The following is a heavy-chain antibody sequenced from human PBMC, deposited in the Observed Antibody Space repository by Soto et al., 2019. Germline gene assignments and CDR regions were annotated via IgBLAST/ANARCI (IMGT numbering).Heavy chain of an antibody. Sequence: QLQLQESGSGLVKPSQTLSLTCAVSGGSISSGGYSWSWIRQPPGKGLEWIGYIYHSGSTYYNPSLKRRITISGNRSKNQFPLKLGFGTPADPAGYFCSRGGGYTFDYWGQGTLVTVSS. CDR1: GGSISSGGYS. J-gene: IGHJ4*02. CDR3: SRGGGYTFDY. CDR2: IYHSGST. D-gene: IGHD3-16*01. V-gene: IGHV4-30-2*01.